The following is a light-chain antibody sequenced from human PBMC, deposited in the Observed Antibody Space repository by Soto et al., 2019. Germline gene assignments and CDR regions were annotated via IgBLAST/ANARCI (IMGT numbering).Light chain of an antibody. CDR1: QSISSW. V-gene: IGKV1-5*01. CDR2: DAS. CDR3: LQHNSYPHT. J-gene: IGKJ1*01. Sequence: DIQMTQSPSTLSASVSDRVSITCRPSQSISSWLAWYQQKPGKAPKLLIYDASSLESGVPSRFSGSGSGTEFTLTISSLQPEDFATYYCLQHNSYPHTFGQGTKVDI.